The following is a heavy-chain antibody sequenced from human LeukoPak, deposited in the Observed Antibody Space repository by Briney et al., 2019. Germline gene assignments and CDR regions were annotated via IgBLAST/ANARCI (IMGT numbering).Heavy chain of an antibody. CDR3: ARAGVVVPAPNFDY. Sequence: SETLSLTCAVSGYSISSGYYWGWIRQPPGKGLEWIGSIYHSGSTYYNPSLKSRVTISVDTSKNQFSLKLSSVTAADTAVYYCARAGVVVPAPNFDYWGQGTLVTVSS. CDR1: GYSISSGYY. V-gene: IGHV4-38-2*01. J-gene: IGHJ4*02. CDR2: IYHSGST. D-gene: IGHD2-2*01.